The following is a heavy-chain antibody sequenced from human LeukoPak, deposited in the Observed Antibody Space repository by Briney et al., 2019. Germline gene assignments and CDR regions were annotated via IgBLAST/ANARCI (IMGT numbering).Heavy chain of an antibody. CDR2: IWYDGSKQ. CDR3: ARAAFYYDSSGYYNFDY. V-gene: IGHV3-33*01. D-gene: IGHD3-22*01. CDR1: GFTFSSYG. J-gene: IGHJ4*02. Sequence: GGSLRLSCTASGFTFSSYGMHWVRQAPGKGLEWVAVIWYDGSKQYYADSVKGRFTISRDNSKSTLYLQMNGLRAEDTAVYYCARAAFYYDSSGYYNFDYWGQGTLVTVSP.